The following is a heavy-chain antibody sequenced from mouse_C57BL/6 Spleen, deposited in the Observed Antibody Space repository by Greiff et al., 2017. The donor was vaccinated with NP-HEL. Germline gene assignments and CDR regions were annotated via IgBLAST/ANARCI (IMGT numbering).Heavy chain of an antibody. D-gene: IGHD4-1*01. Sequence: EVKLVESGGDLVKPGGSLKLSCAASGFTFSSYGMSWVRQTPDKRLEWVATISSGGSYTYYPDSVKGRFTISRDNAKNTLYLQMSRLKSEDTAMYYCARQDSNWDLYYVDYWGQGTTLTVSS. CDR2: ISSGGSYT. CDR1: GFTFSSYG. J-gene: IGHJ2*01. CDR3: ARQDSNWDLYYVDY. V-gene: IGHV5-6*01.